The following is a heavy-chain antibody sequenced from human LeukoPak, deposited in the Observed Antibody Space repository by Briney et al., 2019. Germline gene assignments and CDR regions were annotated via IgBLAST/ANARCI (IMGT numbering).Heavy chain of an antibody. CDR1: GFPFSSYA. J-gene: IGHJ6*03. D-gene: IGHD3-10*01. CDR3: AKDGGLLWFGELPRTFYYMDV. CDR2: IFGSGDTT. Sequence: GGSLRLSCAASGFPFSSYAMNWVRQAPGKGLEWVSPIFGSGDTTYYADSVKGRFTVSRDNSKNMLYLQMNSLRAEDTAVYYCAKDGGLLWFGELPRTFYYMDVWGKGTTVTVSS. V-gene: IGHV3-23*01.